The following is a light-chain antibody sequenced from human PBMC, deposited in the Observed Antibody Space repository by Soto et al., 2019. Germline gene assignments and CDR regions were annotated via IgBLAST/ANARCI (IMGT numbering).Light chain of an antibody. CDR2: AAS. CDR1: QGIRNY. V-gene: IGKV1-27*01. J-gene: IGKJ1*01. Sequence: DIQMTQSPFSLSASVGDRVTITCQASQGIRNYLAWYQQKPGKVPKLLIYAASTLQSWVPSRFSGSGSGTDFTLTIGSLQPEDVATYYCQKYNSAPWTFGQGTKVEIK. CDR3: QKYNSAPWT.